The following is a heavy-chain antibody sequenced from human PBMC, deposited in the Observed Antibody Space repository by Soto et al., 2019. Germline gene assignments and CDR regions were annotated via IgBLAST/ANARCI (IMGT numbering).Heavy chain of an antibody. V-gene: IGHV1-69*06. CDR3: LREGVYDSSGPDAFDI. J-gene: IGHJ3*02. D-gene: IGHD3-22*01. Sequence: QVQLVQSGAEVKKPGSSVKVSCKASGGTFSSYAISWVRQAPGQGLEWMGGIIPIFGTANYAQKFQGRVTITADKSTSTAYMELISLRSEDTAVYYCLREGVYDSSGPDAFDIWGQGTMVTVSS. CDR1: GGTFSSYA. CDR2: IIPIFGTA.